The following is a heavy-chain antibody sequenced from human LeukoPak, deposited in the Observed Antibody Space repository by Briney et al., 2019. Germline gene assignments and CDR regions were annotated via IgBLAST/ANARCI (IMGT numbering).Heavy chain of an antibody. Sequence: GGSLRLSCAASEFTFSSYAMSWVRQAPGKGLEWVSAISGSGGSTYYADSVKGRFTISRDNSKNTLYLQMNSLRAEDTAVYYCAKDESKGTFGPDYFDYWGQGTLVTVSS. CDR2: ISGSGGST. CDR3: AKDESKGTFGPDYFDY. D-gene: IGHD2/OR15-2a*01. CDR1: EFTFSSYA. J-gene: IGHJ4*02. V-gene: IGHV3-23*01.